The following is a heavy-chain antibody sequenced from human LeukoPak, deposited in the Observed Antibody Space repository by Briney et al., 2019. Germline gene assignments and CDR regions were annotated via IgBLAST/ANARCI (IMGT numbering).Heavy chain of an antibody. CDR2: ISTSSSYI. CDR1: GFTFNKYT. CDR3: AREQGMVRGSWFDP. J-gene: IGHJ5*02. V-gene: IGHV3-21*04. D-gene: IGHD3-10*01. Sequence: GGSLRLSCAASGFTFNKYTMNWVRQAPGRGLEWVSSISTSSSYIYYADSVKGRFTISRDNAKNSLYLQMNSLRAEDTALYYCAREQGMVRGSWFDPWGQGTLVTVSS.